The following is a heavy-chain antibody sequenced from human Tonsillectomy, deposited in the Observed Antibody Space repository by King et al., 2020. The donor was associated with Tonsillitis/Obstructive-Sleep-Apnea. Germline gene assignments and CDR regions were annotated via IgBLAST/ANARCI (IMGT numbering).Heavy chain of an antibody. CDR1: GFTFDNAW. D-gene: IGHD6-13*01. Sequence: VQLVESGGGLVKPGGSLRLSCAASGFTFDNAWMNWVRQAPGKGLEWVGRIKSKSDGGTTDYAAPVKGRFSISRDDSKNTLYLQMNSLKTEDTAVYYCAFFDAYSSSWCFEYYYGMDVWGQGTTVTVSS. J-gene: IGHJ6*02. CDR3: AFFDAYSSSWCFEYYYGMDV. V-gene: IGHV3-15*07. CDR2: IKSKSDGGTT.